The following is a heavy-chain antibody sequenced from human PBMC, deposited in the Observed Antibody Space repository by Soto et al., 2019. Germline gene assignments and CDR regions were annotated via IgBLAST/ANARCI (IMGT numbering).Heavy chain of an antibody. J-gene: IGHJ6*04. Sequence: ASVKVSCKASGYTFTSYAMHWVRQAPGQRLEWMGWINAGNGNTKYSQKFQGRVTITRDTSASTAYMELSSLRSEDTAVYYCARCDNFVDHRPGISYGYYGMDVWGKGTTVTVSS. D-gene: IGHD2-15*01. CDR1: GYTFTSYA. CDR2: INAGNGNT. CDR3: ARCDNFVDHRPGISYGYYGMDV. V-gene: IGHV1-3*01.